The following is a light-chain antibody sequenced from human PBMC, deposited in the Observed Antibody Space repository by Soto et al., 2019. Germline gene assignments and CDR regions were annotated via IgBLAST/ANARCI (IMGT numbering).Light chain of an antibody. CDR1: SSDVGANDY. Sequence: QSALTQPASVSGSPGQSITISCTGTSSDVGANDYVSWYQQNPGNAPKLMMYEVSHRPSGVSSRFSASKSGNTASLTISGLQTEDEADYYCTSYTVTNTLVFGGGTKVTVL. V-gene: IGLV2-14*01. CDR2: EVS. J-gene: IGLJ3*02. CDR3: TSYTVTNTLV.